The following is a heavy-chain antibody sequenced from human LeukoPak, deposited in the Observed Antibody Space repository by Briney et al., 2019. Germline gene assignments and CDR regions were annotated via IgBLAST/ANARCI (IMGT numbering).Heavy chain of an antibody. CDR1: GYTCTTYW. CDR2: IYPSDSDT. Sequence: GESLKISCKGSGYTCTTYWIGWVRQMPGKGLEWMGIIYPSDSDTRYSPSFQGQVTISADKSISTAYLQWSSLKASDTAMYYCARLYGRYYTHWGQGTLVTVSS. D-gene: IGHD1-26*01. V-gene: IGHV5-51*01. CDR3: ARLYGRYYTH. J-gene: IGHJ4*02.